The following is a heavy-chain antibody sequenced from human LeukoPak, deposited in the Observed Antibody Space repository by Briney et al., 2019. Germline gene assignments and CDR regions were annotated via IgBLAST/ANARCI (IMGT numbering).Heavy chain of an antibody. CDR2: ISYDGSKE. CDR1: GFTFSRYA. CDR3: ARAMVTTGAYFDY. J-gene: IGHJ4*02. Sequence: PGRSLRLSCAASGFTFSRYAMHWVRQAPGKGLEWVAVISYDGSKEYYADSVKGRFIISRDNSKNTVYLEMNSLRAEDTAVYYCARAMVTTGAYFDYWGQGTLVTVSS. V-gene: IGHV3-30-3*01. D-gene: IGHD4-17*01.